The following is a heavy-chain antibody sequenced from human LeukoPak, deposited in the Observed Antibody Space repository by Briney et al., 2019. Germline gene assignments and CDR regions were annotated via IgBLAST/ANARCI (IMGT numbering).Heavy chain of an antibody. D-gene: IGHD3-10*01. CDR2: INHSGST. CDR3: ARGYGSGSYYGY. CDR1: GGSFSGYY. V-gene: IGHV4-34*01. Sequence: SETPSLTCTLYGGSFSGYYWSWIRQPPGKGLEWIGEINHSGSTNYNPSLKSRVTISVDTSKNQFSLKLNSVTAADTAVYYCARGYGSGSYYGYWGQGTLVTVSS. J-gene: IGHJ4*02.